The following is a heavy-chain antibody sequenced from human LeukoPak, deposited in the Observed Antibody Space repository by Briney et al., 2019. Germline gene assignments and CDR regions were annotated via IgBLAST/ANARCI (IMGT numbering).Heavy chain of an antibody. CDR1: GXXFXNAW. D-gene: IGHD2-2*01. J-gene: IGHJ4*02. Sequence: GGSLRLSCAASGXXFXNAWXXXXXXAPGXGLEWVGRIKSKXDGGTTDYAAPVKGRFTISRDDSKNTLYLQMNSLKTEDTAVYYCSTYQYWGQGTLVTVSS. CDR2: IKSKXDGGTT. CDR3: STYQY. V-gene: IGHV3-15*01.